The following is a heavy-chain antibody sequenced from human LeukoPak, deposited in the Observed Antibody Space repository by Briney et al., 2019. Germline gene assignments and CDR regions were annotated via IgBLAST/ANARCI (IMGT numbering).Heavy chain of an antibody. CDR1: GFTFAKYA. CDR2: ISGSGNVA. CDR3: AKDRAGAN. J-gene: IGHJ4*02. Sequence: GGSLKLSCVGSGFTFAKYAMTWVREAPGKGLEWVSVISGSGNVAYYAESVKGRFTISRDNSKRTLYLQMDSLRADDTAIYYCAKDRAGANWGQGTLVLVSS. V-gene: IGHV3-23*01.